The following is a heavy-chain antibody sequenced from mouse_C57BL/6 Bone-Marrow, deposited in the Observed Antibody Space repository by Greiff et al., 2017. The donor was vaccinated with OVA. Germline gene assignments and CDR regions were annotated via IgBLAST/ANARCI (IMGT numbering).Heavy chain of an antibody. CDR1: GYTFTSYW. CDR3: ARGGDGYPYYAMDY. D-gene: IGHD2-3*01. Sequence: QVQLQQPGAELVKPGASVKLSCKASGYTFTSYWMHWVKPRPGQGLEWIGMIHPNSGSTNYNEKFKSKATLTVDKSSSTTYMQLSSRTSEDSAVDYCARGGDGYPYYAMDYWGQGTSVTVSS. CDR2: IHPNSGST. V-gene: IGHV1-64*01. J-gene: IGHJ4*01.